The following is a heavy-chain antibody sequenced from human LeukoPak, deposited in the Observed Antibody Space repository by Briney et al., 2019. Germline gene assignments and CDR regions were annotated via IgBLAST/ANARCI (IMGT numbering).Heavy chain of an antibody. CDR3: AKEQPAGPYSYGSLIFYYYGMDV. Sequence: GGSLRLSCAASGFTFSSYWMSWVSQAPGKGLEWVANIKQDGSEKYYVDSVKGRFTISRDNAKNSLYLQMNSLRAEDTAVYYCAKEQPAGPYSYGSLIFYYYGMDVWGQGTTVTVSS. CDR1: GFTFSSYW. CDR2: IKQDGSEK. D-gene: IGHD5-18*01. J-gene: IGHJ6*02. V-gene: IGHV3-7*03.